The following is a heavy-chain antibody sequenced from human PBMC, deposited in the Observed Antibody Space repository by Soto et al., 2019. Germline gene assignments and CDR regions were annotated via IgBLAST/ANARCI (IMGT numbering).Heavy chain of an antibody. Sequence: SETLSLTCTVSGGSISSSSYYWGWIRQPPGKGLEWIGYIYYSGSTYYNPSLKSRVTISVDTSKNEFSLKLSSVTAADTAVYYCARAGREDIVVVPVRGEVDYWGQGTLVTVSS. D-gene: IGHD2-2*01. CDR1: GGSISSSSYY. CDR3: ARAGREDIVVVPVRGEVDY. V-gene: IGHV4-39*07. J-gene: IGHJ4*02. CDR2: IYYSGST.